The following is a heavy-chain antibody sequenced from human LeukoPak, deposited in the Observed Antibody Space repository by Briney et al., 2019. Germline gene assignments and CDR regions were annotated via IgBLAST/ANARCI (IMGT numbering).Heavy chain of an antibody. D-gene: IGHD1-7*01. V-gene: IGHV4-34*01. J-gene: IGHJ4*02. Sequence: SETLSLTCTVSGGSISSYYWSWIRQPPGKGLEWIGEINHSGSTNYNPSLKSRVTISVDTSKNQFSLKLSSATAADTAVYYCAREAGMTGTTNPLDYWGQGTLVTVSS. CDR3: AREAGMTGTTNPLDY. CDR1: GGSISSYY. CDR2: INHSGST.